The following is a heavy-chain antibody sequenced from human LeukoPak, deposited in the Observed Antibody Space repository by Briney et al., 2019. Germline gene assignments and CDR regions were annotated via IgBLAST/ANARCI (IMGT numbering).Heavy chain of an antibody. CDR3: ANAAFPNCSSTSCYTPFDY. Sequence: LAGGSLRLSCAASGFTFSSYAMSWVRQAPGKGLEWVSAISGSGGSTYYADSVKGRFTISRDNSKNTLYLQMNSLRAEDTAVYYCANAAFPNCSSTSCYTPFDYWGQGTLVTVSS. J-gene: IGHJ4*02. CDR1: GFTFSSYA. CDR2: ISGSGGST. V-gene: IGHV3-23*01. D-gene: IGHD2-2*02.